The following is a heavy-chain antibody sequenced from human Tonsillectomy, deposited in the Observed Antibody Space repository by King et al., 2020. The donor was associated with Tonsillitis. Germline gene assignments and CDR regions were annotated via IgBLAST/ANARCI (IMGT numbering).Heavy chain of an antibody. V-gene: IGHV3-33*01. J-gene: IGHJ4*02. CDR3: ARDYGGMFGSTVKYYFDY. CDR1: GFSFSSYG. Sequence: QLVQSGGGVVQPGKSLRLSCAASGFSFSSYGMHWVRQAPGKGLEWVAVIWYDGSNKYYADSVKGRFTISRDNSKNTLYLQMNSLRAEDTAVYYCARDYGGMFGSTVKYYFDYWGQGTLVTVSS. CDR2: IWYDGSNK. D-gene: IGHD3-10*02.